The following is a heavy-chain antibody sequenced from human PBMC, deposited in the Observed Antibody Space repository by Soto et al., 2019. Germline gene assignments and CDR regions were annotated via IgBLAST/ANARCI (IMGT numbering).Heavy chain of an antibody. D-gene: IGHD1-20*01. J-gene: IGHJ3*02. V-gene: IGHV4-59*01. CDR2: IYYSGST. CDR3: ARLTDGDAFDI. Sequence: SETLSLTCTVSGGSISSYYWSWIRQPPGKGLEWIGYIYYSGSTNYNPSLKSRVTISVDTSKNQFSLKLSSVTAADTAVYYCARLTDGDAFDIWGQGTMVTVSS. CDR1: GGSISSYY.